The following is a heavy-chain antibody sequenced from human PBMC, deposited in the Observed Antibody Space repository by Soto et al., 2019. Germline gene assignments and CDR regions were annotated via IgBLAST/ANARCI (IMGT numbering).Heavy chain of an antibody. CDR1: GGSISSGDYY. V-gene: IGHV4-30-4*01. Sequence: QVQLQESGPGLVKPSQTLSLTCTVSGGSISSGDYYWSWIRQPPGKGLEWIGYIYYSGSTYYNPSLRGRFPLQGDPSKTQFPRRLSFVTAEDTAVYYCAGGSYYYDSRGYYPNGGQETLVTVSS. D-gene: IGHD3-22*01. CDR2: IYYSGST. CDR3: AGGSYYYDSRGYYPN. J-gene: IGHJ4*02.